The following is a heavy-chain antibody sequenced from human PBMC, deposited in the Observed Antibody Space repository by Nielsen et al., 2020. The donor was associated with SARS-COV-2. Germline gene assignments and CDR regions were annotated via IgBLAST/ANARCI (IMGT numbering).Heavy chain of an antibody. J-gene: IGHJ5*02. CDR3: ARDRIRGYSYGYGWFDP. V-gene: IGHV3-48*03. Sequence: VRQAPGKGLEWVSFISSSGSTIYHADSVKGRFTISRDNAKNSLYLQMNSLRAEDTAVYHCARDRIRGYSYGYGWFDPWGQGTLVTVSS. CDR2: ISSSGSTI. D-gene: IGHD5-18*01.